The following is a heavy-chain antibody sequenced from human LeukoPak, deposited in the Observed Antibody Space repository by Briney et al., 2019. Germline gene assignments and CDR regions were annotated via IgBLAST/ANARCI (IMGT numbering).Heavy chain of an antibody. CDR3: ARIVIAVAGNWFDP. J-gene: IGHJ5*02. CDR1: GYTFTGYY. V-gene: IGHV1-2*02. CDR2: INPNSGGT. D-gene: IGHD6-19*01. Sequence: ASVKVSCKASGYTFTGYYMHWVRQAPGQGLEWMGWINPNSGGTNYAQKFQGRVTMTRDTSISTAYMELSRLRSDDTAVYYCARIVIAVAGNWFDPWGQGTLVTVSS.